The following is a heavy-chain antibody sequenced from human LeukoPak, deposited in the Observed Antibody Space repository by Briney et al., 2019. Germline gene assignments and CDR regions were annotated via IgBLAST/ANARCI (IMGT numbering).Heavy chain of an antibody. CDR3: ANYRIGSGRPFDY. CDR2: IVGSADNT. J-gene: IGHJ4*02. V-gene: IGHV3-23*01. Sequence: RGSPRLSCAASGFTFSSYAMSWVCQAPGKGLEWVSAIVGSADNTYYADSVKGRFTISRDNSKSTLYLQMNSLRAEDTAVYYCANYRIGSGRPFDYWGQGTLVTVSS. D-gene: IGHD3-16*02. CDR1: GFTFSSYA.